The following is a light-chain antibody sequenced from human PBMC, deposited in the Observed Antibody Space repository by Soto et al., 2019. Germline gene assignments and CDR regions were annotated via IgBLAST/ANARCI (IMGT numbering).Light chain of an antibody. CDR1: ESVSRN. J-gene: IGKJ1*01. CDR3: QQYNTWPPWT. V-gene: IGKV3-15*01. CDR2: DAS. Sequence: ILLTQSPATLSLSPGERVTLSWRASESVSRNLAWYQQKPGQAPRLLLYDASTRATGIPDRFSGGGSGTELTLTISSLHSEDFVVYYCQQYNTWPPWTFGQGTKVDIK.